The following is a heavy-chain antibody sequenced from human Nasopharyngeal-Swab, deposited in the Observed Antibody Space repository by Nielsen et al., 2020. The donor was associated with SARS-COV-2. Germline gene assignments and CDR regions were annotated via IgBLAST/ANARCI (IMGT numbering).Heavy chain of an antibody. J-gene: IGHJ4*02. V-gene: IGHV2-5*02. D-gene: IGHD4-17*01. Sequence: RQAPGKALEWLALIYWDDDKRYSPSLKSRLTITKDASKNQVVLTMTNMDPVDTATYYCAQRTTLTSYGYWGQGTLVTVSS. CDR2: IYWDDDK. CDR3: AQRTTLTSYGY.